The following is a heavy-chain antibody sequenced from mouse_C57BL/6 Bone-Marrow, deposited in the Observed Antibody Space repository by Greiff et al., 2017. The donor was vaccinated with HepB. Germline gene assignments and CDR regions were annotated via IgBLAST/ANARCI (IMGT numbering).Heavy chain of an antibody. D-gene: IGHD1-1*01. V-gene: IGHV1-81*01. J-gene: IGHJ2*01. CDR3: AREGYYGSLRKDYFDY. CDR2: IYPRSGNT. CDR1: GYTFTSYG. Sequence: VQLQQSGAELARPGASVKLSCKASGYTFTSYGISWVKQRTGQGLEWIGEIYPRSGNTYYNEKFKGKATLTADKSSSTACMELRSLTSEDSAVYFCAREGYYGSLRKDYFDYWGQGTTLTVSS.